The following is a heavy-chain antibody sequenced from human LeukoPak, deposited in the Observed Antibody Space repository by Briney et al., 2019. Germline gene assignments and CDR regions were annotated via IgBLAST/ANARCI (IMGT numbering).Heavy chain of an antibody. CDR2: IWYDGSNK. CDR3: ARDHHPDYGDY. V-gene: IGHV3-33*01. Sequence: GGSLRFSCAASGFTFSSYGMHWVRQAPGKGLEWVAVIWYDGSNKYYADSVKGRFTISRDNSKNTLYLQMNSLRAEDTAVYYCARDHHPDYGDYWGQGTLVTVSS. CDR1: GFTFSSYG. J-gene: IGHJ4*02.